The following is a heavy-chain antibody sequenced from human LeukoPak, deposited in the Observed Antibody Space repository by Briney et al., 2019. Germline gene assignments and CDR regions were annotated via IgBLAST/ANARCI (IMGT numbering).Heavy chain of an antibody. V-gene: IGHV3-NL1*01. CDR2: IVGSGSDT. J-gene: IGHJ5*02. CDR1: GFTFSSYG. Sequence: GGALSLSCSASGFTFSSYGMIWVRQPPGKGLEWGSGIVGSGSDTSYSDSVKGRFTISRDNSKNTLYLQMNSLRAEDTAVYYCARVRWFDPWGQGTLVTVSS. CDR3: ARVRWFDP.